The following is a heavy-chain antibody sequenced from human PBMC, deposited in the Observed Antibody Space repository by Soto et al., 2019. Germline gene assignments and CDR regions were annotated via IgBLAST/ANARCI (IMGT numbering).Heavy chain of an antibody. D-gene: IGHD2-15*01. CDR1: GGTFSTHA. V-gene: IGHV1-69*13. CDR3: ARGYCSGGNCYSGMDV. CDR2: IIPISGTT. J-gene: IGHJ6*02. Sequence: GASVKVSCKASGGTFSTHATIWVRQAPGHGLEWMGGIIPISGTTYYTQKFQGRVTITADEPTSTAFMELSSLKSDDTAVFYCARGYCSGGNCYSGMDVWGQGTMVTVS.